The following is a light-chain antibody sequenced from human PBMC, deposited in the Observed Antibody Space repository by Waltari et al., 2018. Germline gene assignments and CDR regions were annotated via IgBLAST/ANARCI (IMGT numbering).Light chain of an antibody. Sequence: EVVMTQSPATLSVSPGERATLSCRASQGVGRNLAWYQQKPGQAPRLLIYGASTRATGIPVSFSGSGSGREFTLTISSLQSEDCAIYYCQQYNNWPETFGQWTKVDIK. CDR3: QQYNNWPET. V-gene: IGKV3-15*01. J-gene: IGKJ1*01. CDR1: QGVGRN. CDR2: GAS.